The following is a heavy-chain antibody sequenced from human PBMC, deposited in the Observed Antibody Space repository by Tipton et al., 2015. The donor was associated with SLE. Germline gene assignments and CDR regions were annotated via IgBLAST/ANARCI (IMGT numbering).Heavy chain of an antibody. Sequence: TLSLTCTVSGGSISNYYWSWIRQSPGKGLEWIGRIYSSGSSFYNPSLNSRVTMSVDTSKNQFSLKLRSVTATDTAVYYCARSTDTFDIWGQGAMVTVSS. J-gene: IGHJ3*02. CDR1: GGSISNYY. CDR3: ARSTDTFDI. V-gene: IGHV4-4*07. CDR2: IYSSGSS.